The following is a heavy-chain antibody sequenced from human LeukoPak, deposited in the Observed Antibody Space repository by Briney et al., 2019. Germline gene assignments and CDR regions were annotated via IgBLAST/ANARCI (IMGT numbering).Heavy chain of an antibody. J-gene: IGHJ4*02. CDR1: GFTFGDYA. D-gene: IGHD2-15*01. V-gene: IGHV3-49*04. Sequence: GGSLRLSCPASGFTFGDYAMSWVRQAPGKGLEWVGFIRSKAYGGTTEYAASVKGRFTVSRDDSKNIAYLQMNDLKTEDTAVYYCTRVSLVVASVFFDYWGQGTLVTVSS. CDR3: TRVSLVVASVFFDY. CDR2: IRSKAYGGTT.